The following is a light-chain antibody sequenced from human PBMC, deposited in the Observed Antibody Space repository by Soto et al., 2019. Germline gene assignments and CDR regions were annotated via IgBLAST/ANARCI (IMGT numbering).Light chain of an antibody. CDR2: YDD. CDR1: SSNIGSNA. J-gene: IGLJ3*02. Sequence: QSAVTQPTSVSGAPRQRVTISCSGGSSNIGSNAVNWYQQFPGKAPKLLIYYDDLLPSGVSDRFSGSKSGTSASLAISGLQSDDEADYYCAAWDARLNGVVFGGGTKVTVL. CDR3: AAWDARLNGVV. V-gene: IGLV1-36*01.